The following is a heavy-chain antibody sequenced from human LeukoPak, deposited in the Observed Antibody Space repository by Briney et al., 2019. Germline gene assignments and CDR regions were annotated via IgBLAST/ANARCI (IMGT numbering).Heavy chain of an antibody. CDR2: IYSGGST. D-gene: IGHD3-10*01. CDR3: AKVTYGSGTYGAFDS. CDR1: GFTVSSNY. V-gene: IGHV3-66*01. J-gene: IGHJ4*02. Sequence: GGSLRLSCAASGFTVSSNYMSWVRQAPGKGLEWVSVIYSGGSTYYADSVKGRFTISRDNSKNTLYLQMNSLRAEDTAIYYCAKVTYGSGTYGAFDSWGQGTLVTVSS.